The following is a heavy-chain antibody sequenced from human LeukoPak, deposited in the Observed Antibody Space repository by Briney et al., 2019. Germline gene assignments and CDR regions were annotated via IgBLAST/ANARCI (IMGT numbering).Heavy chain of an antibody. D-gene: IGHD4-17*01. CDR1: GFTFSSYW. J-gene: IGHJ3*02. Sequence: PGGSLRLSCAAPGFTFSSYWMHWVRQGPGKGLVWVSRITTDGSSTNYADSVKGRFTISRDNAKDTLYLQMNSLRVEDTAVYYCARASPASYGDFDIWGQGTMVTVSS. CDR2: ITTDGSST. V-gene: IGHV3-74*01. CDR3: ARASPASYGDFDI.